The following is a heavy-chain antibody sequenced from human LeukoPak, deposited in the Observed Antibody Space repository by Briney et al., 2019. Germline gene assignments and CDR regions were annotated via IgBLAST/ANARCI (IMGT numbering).Heavy chain of an antibody. CDR3: SRAGLAAAATRY. V-gene: IGHV4-38-2*01. J-gene: IGHJ4*02. CDR2: VSHSGGT. Sequence: SETLSLTCAVSGYSITIGYLWGWIRQPPGKGLEWIGSVSHSGGTYYNPSLRSRVTISIDTSKNHFSLSLSSVTAADTAVHYCSRAGLAAAATRYWGQGTLVTVSS. CDR1: GYSITIGYL. D-gene: IGHD6-13*01.